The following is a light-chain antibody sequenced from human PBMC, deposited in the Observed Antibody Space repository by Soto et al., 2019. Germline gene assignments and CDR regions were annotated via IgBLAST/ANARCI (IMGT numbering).Light chain of an antibody. CDR3: QQNYSPPPIT. CDR1: LSITRN. V-gene: IGKV1-39*01. CDR2: AAS. Sequence: DIQMTQSPSSLSASVGDRVTITCRASLSITRNLSWYQQKPGKAPKLLIYAASTLQSGVPSKFSGSGFGTDFTLTISSLQTEDFATYYCQQNYSPPPITFGQGTRLEIK. J-gene: IGKJ5*01.